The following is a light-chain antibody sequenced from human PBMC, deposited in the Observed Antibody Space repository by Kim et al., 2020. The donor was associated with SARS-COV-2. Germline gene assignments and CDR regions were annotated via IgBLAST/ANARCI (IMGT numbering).Light chain of an antibody. CDR2: DAA. CDR1: RSVSSY. V-gene: IGKV3-11*01. Sequence: SPGERAALSCRASRSVSSYIAWYQQQPAEAPTRLIFDAATTATAIPATFSGGRSATDVTLTISSLEPEDYAVYYCRQRSNWPPLAFGGGTKVDIK. J-gene: IGKJ4*01. CDR3: RQRSNWPPLA.